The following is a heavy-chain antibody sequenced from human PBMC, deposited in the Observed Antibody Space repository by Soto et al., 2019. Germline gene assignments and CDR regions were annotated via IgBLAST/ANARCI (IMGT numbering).Heavy chain of an antibody. D-gene: IGHD4-17*01. J-gene: IGHJ1*01. CDR3: SRGEY. CDR1: GESIDTAGYY. V-gene: IGHV4-31*03. Sequence: QVQLQESGPRLVRPSQTLSLTCTVSGESIDTAGYYWTWIRQRPGRGLEWLGFIYHSGATYYSASMKSRLSISIDRSQNQFSLKVTSVTAADTAVYFCSRGEYGGQGMLVNVYS. CDR2: IYHSGAT.